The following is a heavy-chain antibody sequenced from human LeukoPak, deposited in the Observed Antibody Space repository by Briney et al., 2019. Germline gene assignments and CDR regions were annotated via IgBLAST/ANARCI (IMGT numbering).Heavy chain of an antibody. Sequence: GGSLRHSCAAPAFTFISYAMSWVGQAPGKGLEWVSTISGSGGSTYYADSVKGRFTISRDNSKNTLYLQMNSLRAEDTAVYYCAKVSYGVAVTGVDYWGQGALVTVSS. CDR3: AKVSYGVAVTGVDY. CDR2: ISGSGGST. CDR1: AFTFISYA. D-gene: IGHD6-19*01. J-gene: IGHJ4*02. V-gene: IGHV3-23*01.